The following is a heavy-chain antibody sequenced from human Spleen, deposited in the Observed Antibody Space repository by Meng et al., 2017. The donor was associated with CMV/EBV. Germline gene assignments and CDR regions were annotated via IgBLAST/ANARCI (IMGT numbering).Heavy chain of an antibody. J-gene: IGHJ6*02. Sequence: GESLKISCAASGFTFSSYWMSWVRQAPGKGLEWVANIKQDGSEKYYVDSVKGRFTISRDNAKNSLNLQMNSLRAEDTAVYYCARRNHCSSTSCSHYYYYGMDVWGQGTTVTVSS. CDR3: ARRNHCSSTSCSHYYYYGMDV. D-gene: IGHD2-2*01. CDR1: GFTFSSYW. CDR2: IKQDGSEK. V-gene: IGHV3-7*01.